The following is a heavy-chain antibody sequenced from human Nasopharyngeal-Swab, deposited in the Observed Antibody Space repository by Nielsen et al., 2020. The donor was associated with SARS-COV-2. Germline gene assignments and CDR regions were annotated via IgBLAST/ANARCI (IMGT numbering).Heavy chain of an antibody. D-gene: IGHD1-7*01. CDR3: ATNWDYRFDY. Sequence: GGSLRLSCAASGFTFSNYWMSWVRQAPGKGLEWVANIAQDGSESYYVDSVKGRFTISRDNAWNSLYLQMNSLRAEDTAVYYCATNWDYRFDYWGQGTLVTVSS. CDR1: GFTFSNYW. J-gene: IGHJ4*02. CDR2: IAQDGSES. V-gene: IGHV3-7*01.